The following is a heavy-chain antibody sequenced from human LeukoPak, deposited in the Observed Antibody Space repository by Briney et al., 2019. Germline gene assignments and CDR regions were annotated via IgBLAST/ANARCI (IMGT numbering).Heavy chain of an antibody. V-gene: IGHV7-4-1*02. D-gene: IGHD5-18*01. Sequence: ASVKVSCKASGYTFTSYDINWVRQATGQGLEWMGWINTNTGNPTYAQGFTGRFVFSLDTSVSTAYLQISSLKAEDTAVYYCARAPETWIQLWLATDYYYYYMDVWGKGTTVTVSS. CDR2: INTNTGNP. CDR3: ARAPETWIQLWLATDYYYYYMDV. CDR1: GYTFTSYD. J-gene: IGHJ6*03.